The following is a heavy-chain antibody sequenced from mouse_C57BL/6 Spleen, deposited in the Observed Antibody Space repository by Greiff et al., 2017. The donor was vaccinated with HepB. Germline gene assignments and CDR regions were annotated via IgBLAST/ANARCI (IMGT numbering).Heavy chain of an antibody. J-gene: IGHJ4*01. V-gene: IGHV1-81*01. Sequence: VLLQQSGAELARPGASVKLSCKASGYTFTSYGISWVKQRTGQGLEWIGEIYPRSGNTYYNEKFKGKATLTADKSSSTAYMELRSLTSEDSAVYFCAREVYGSSSGYAMDYWGQGTSVTVSS. CDR2: IYPRSGNT. CDR1: GYTFTSYG. CDR3: AREVYGSSSGYAMDY. D-gene: IGHD1-1*01.